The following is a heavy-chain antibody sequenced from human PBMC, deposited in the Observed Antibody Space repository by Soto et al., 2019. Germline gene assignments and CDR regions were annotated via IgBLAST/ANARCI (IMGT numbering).Heavy chain of an antibody. D-gene: IGHD3-9*01. Sequence: GGSLRLSCAASGFTFSSYAMSWVRQAPGKGLEWVSAISGSGGSTYYADSVKGRFTISRDNSKNTLYLQMNSLRAEDTAVYYCAKDLRYFDWLSSSCFDYWGQGTLVTVSS. CDR3: AKDLRYFDWLSSSCFDY. J-gene: IGHJ4*02. V-gene: IGHV3-23*01. CDR2: ISGSGGST. CDR1: GFTFSSYA.